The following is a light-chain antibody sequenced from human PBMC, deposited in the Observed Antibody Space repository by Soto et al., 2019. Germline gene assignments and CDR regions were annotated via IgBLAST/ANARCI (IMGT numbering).Light chain of an antibody. J-gene: IGKJ1*01. Sequence: DIQMTQSPSSLSASVGDRVTITCRASQSISSYLNWYQQKTGKPPKILIYAASSLPSGVPSRFSGSGSGTDFTLTISSLQPEDVETYYCQQSYSNPRTFGQGTKVDIK. CDR1: QSISSY. CDR2: AAS. V-gene: IGKV1-39*01. CDR3: QQSYSNPRT.